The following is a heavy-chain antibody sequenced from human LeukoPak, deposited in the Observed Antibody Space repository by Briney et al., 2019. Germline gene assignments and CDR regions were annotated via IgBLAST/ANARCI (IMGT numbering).Heavy chain of an antibody. J-gene: IGHJ4*02. CDR1: GGSISSSSYY. CDR2: LHYGGST. Sequence: SETLSLTCTVSGGSISSSSYYWGWIRQPPGKGLEWIGSLHYGGSTYYNPSLKSRVTISVDTSKKQISLKQNSVTAADTAVYYCARLTFHYDGSGYYFDYWGQGTLVTVFS. V-gene: IGHV4-39*01. D-gene: IGHD3-22*01. CDR3: ARLTFHYDGSGYYFDY.